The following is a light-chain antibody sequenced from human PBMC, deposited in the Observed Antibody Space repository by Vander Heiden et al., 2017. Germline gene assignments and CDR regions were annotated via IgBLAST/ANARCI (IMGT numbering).Light chain of an antibody. CDR2: ATS. CDR1: QSITSY. CDR3: QQSHSTPRT. J-gene: IGKJ1*01. Sequence: DIQMTQSPSFRFASVGNRDTITCRASQSITSYVNWYQQKPGEAPKLLMYATSNLQSGVPSRFSGSGFGTDFTITINSLQHEDFSTYYCQQSHSTPRTFGQGTKVEIK. V-gene: IGKV1-39*01.